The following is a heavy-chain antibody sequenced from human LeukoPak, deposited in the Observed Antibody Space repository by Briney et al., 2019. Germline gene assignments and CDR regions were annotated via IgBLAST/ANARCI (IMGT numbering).Heavy chain of an antibody. J-gene: IGHJ3*02. CDR2: IYSGGST. V-gene: IGHV3-53*01. CDR3: ARVSSPGAFDI. CDR1: GFTVSSNY. D-gene: IGHD6-13*01. Sequence: GGSLRLSCAASGFTVSSNYMSWVRQAPGEGLEWVSVIYSGGSTYYADSVKGRFTISRDNSKNTLYLQMNSLRAEDTAVYYCARVSSPGAFDIWGQGTMVTVSS.